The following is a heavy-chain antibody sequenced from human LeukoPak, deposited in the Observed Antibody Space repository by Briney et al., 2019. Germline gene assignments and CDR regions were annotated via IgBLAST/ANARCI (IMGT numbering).Heavy chain of an antibody. CDR2: IYYSGST. J-gene: IGHJ4*02. D-gene: IGHD3-10*01. CDR1: GGSISSGDYY. CDR3: ARADITMVRGVNFLDY. V-gene: IGHV4-30-4*01. Sequence: PSQTLSLTCTVSGGSISSGDYYWSWIRQPPGKGLEWIRYIYYSGSTYYNPSLKSRVTISVDTSKNQFSLKLSSVTAADTAVYYCARADITMVRGVNFLDYWGQGTLVTVSS.